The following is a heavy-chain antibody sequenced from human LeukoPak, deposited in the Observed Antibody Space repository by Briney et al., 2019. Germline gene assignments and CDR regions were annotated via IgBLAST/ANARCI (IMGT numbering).Heavy chain of an antibody. V-gene: IGHV3-23*01. Sequence: GGSLRLSCAASGFTFSSYAMSWVRQAPGKGLEWVSATSDSGGNTYYADSVKGRFTISRDNSKNTLYLQMNSLRAEDTAVYYCAKHLKLGSQDYWGQGTLVTVSS. J-gene: IGHJ4*02. CDR2: TSDSGGNT. CDR3: AKHLKLGSQDY. CDR1: GFTFSSYA. D-gene: IGHD7-27*01.